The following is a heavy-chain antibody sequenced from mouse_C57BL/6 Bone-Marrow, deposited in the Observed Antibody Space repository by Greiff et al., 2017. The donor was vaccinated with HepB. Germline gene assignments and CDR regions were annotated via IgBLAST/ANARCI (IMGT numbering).Heavy chain of an antibody. CDR3: ARRRKFTATVVATDVYYYAMDY. CDR1: GYTFTSYW. Sequence: QVHVKQPGAELVRPGTSVKLSCKASGYTFTSYWMHWVKQRPGQGLEWIGVIDPSDSYTNYNQKFKGKATLTVDTSSSTAYMQISSLTSEDSAVYYGARRRKFTATVVATDVYYYAMDYWGQGTSVTVSS. CDR2: IDPSDSYT. D-gene: IGHD1-1*01. J-gene: IGHJ4*01. V-gene: IGHV1-59*01.